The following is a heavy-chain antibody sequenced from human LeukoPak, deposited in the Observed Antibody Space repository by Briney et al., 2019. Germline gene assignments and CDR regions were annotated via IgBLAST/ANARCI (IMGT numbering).Heavy chain of an antibody. CDR3: ARVFSSGYYRFDY. CDR2: IYHSGST. D-gene: IGHD3-22*01. V-gene: IGHV4-4*02. CDR1: GGSISSSNW. Sequence: SETLSLTCAVSGGSISSSNWWSWVRQPPGKGLEWIGEIYHSGSTNYNPSLKSRVTISVDKSKNQFSLKLSSVTAADTAVYYCARVFSSGYYRFDYWGQGTLVTVSS. J-gene: IGHJ4*02.